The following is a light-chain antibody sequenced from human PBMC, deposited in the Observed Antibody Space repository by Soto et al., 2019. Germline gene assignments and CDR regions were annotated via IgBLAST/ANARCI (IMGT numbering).Light chain of an antibody. V-gene: IGKV3-20*01. CDR3: QQSYSTPHT. CDR1: QSVSNNY. J-gene: IGKJ5*01. Sequence: EVMLTQSPCTLSLSTGERATLSCRASQSVSNNYLAWYQQKPGQAPRLLIYGASNRATGIPDRFSGSGSGTDFTLTISSLQPEDFATYYCQQSYSTPHTFGQGTRLAIK. CDR2: GAS.